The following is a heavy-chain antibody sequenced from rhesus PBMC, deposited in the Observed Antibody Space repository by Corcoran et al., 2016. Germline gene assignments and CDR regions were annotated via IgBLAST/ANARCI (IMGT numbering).Heavy chain of an antibody. V-gene: IGHV2-174*01. Sequence: QVTLKESGPALVKPTQTLTLTCTFSGFSLTTSGMGVGWIRQPPGKALEWLALIYWDADKRYSTSLKRRLTISKDTSKNQVVLTMTNMDPVDTATYYCARGVGDFDWYFDLWGPGTPITISS. D-gene: IGHD5-24*01. CDR2: IYWDADK. CDR3: ARGVGDFDWYFDL. J-gene: IGHJ2*01. CDR1: GFSLTTSGMG.